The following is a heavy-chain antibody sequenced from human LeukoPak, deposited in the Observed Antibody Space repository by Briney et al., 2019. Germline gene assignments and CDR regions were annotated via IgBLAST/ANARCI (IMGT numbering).Heavy chain of an antibody. CDR3: ARSGRDGSGYYLRYFVY. D-gene: IGHD3-22*01. Sequence: SETLSLTCSVSRYSIRSDYYWGWIRQPPGKGLEWIASIYHSGYTYYNASLKSRVTLSADTSKNQFSLNLRSVTAADTAVYYCARSGRDGSGYYLRYFVYWGQGSLVIVSS. V-gene: IGHV4-38-2*02. J-gene: IGHJ4*02. CDR1: RYSIRSDYY. CDR2: IYHSGYT.